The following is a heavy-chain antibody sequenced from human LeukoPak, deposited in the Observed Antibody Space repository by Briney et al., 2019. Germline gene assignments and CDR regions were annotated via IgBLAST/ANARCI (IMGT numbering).Heavy chain of an antibody. V-gene: IGHV4-34*01. Sequence: SETLSLTCAVYGGSFSGYYWSWIRQPPGKGQEWIGEINHSGSTNYNPSLKSRATISVDTSKNQFSLKLSSVTAADTAVYYCARNNYYDFWSGPRYYYYMDVWGKGITVTVSS. CDR2: INHSGST. CDR3: ARNNYYDFWSGPRYYYYMDV. J-gene: IGHJ6*03. D-gene: IGHD3-3*01. CDR1: GGSFSGYY.